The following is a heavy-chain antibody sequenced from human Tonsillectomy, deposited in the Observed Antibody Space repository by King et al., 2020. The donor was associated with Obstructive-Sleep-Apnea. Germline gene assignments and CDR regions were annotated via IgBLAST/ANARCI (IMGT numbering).Heavy chain of an antibody. CDR2: IYSGGST. J-gene: IGHJ4*02. Sequence: VQLVESGGGLVQPGGSLRLSCVASGFIVSSKYMTWVRQTPGKGLEWVSVIYSGGSTYYADSVKGRFTISRDNSKNTVYLQMNSQRAEDTAVYYCARGGGRGSDWSNFDYWGQGNLVTVSS. D-gene: IGHD3-16*01. CDR1: GFIVSSKY. CDR3: ARGGGRGSDWSNFDY. V-gene: IGHV3-66*01.